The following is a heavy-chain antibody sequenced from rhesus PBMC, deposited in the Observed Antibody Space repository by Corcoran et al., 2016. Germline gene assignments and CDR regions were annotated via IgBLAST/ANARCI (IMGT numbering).Heavy chain of an antibody. J-gene: IGHJ4*01. Sequence: QVQLQESGPGLVKPSETLSLTCAVSGGSISSSNWLSWIRPHPATGLEWIGGIYSNSESTNDNPSLKSRVTMSKDTSKNQFSLKLSSLTAADTAVYYCARAADYGYSYFDYWGQGVLVTVSS. CDR3: ARAADYGYSYFDY. CDR2: IYSNSEST. D-gene: IGHD3-9*01. CDR1: GGSISSSNWL. V-gene: IGHV4S12*01.